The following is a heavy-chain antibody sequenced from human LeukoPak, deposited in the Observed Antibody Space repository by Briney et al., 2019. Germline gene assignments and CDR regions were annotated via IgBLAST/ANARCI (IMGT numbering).Heavy chain of an antibody. CDR2: INPNSGSK. D-gene: IGHD3-9*01. V-gene: IGHV1-2*02. J-gene: IGHJ4*02. Sequence: ASVKVSCMASGYTFTGYCMHWVRQAPGQGREWMGWINPNSGSKNYAQKFQGRVTMTRDTTISTAYMELSRLRSDDTAVYYWARGGPGGFDILTGYYWCYFDYGGQGPLVTVSS. CDR1: GYTFTGYC. CDR3: ARGGPGGFDILTGYYWCYFDY.